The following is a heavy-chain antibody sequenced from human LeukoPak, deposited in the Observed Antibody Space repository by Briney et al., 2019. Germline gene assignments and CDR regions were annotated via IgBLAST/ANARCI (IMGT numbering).Heavy chain of an antibody. CDR3: AGTWSFDY. CDR1: GFSFSNCW. J-gene: IGHJ4*02. Sequence: QTGGSLRLSCAVSGFSFSNCWMHWIRQAPGKGLLWVSRISADGTTTNYADSVKGPITITSDNAKNTLYQQRASLRTADRAVSYCAGTWSFDYWGQGTLVTVSS. CDR2: ISADGTTT. D-gene: IGHD2-15*01. V-gene: IGHV3-74*01.